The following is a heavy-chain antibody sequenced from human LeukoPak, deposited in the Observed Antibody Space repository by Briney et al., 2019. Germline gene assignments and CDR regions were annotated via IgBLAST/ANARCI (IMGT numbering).Heavy chain of an antibody. CDR1: GYTCTGYY. V-gene: IGHV1-2*02. CDR3: AKASYYDSSGYLLDY. Sequence: ASVKVSCKASGYTCTGYYMHWVRQAPGQGLEWVGWINPNSGGTNYAQKFQGRVTMTRDTSISTAYMELSRLRSDANAVYYCAKASYYDSSGYLLDYWGQGTLVTVSS. J-gene: IGHJ4*02. D-gene: IGHD3-22*01. CDR2: INPNSGGT.